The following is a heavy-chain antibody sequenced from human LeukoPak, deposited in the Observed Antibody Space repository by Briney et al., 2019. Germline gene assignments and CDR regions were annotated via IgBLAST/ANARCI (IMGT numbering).Heavy chain of an antibody. Sequence: ASVKVSCKASGYKFNSYGVTWVRQAPGQGLEWMGWMNPNSGNTGYAQKFQGRVTMTRNTSISTAYMELSSLRSEDTAVYYCARNDLGLDYWGQGTLVTVSS. CDR3: ARNDLGLDY. D-gene: IGHD3-3*01. CDR2: MNPNSGNT. CDR1: GYKFNSYG. V-gene: IGHV1-8*01. J-gene: IGHJ4*02.